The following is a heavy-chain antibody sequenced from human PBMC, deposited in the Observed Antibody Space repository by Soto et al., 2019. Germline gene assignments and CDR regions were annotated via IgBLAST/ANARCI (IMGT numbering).Heavy chain of an antibody. CDR3: ARRRGHRYYYYYMDV. V-gene: IGHV4-34*01. Sequence: SETLSLTCAVYCGSFSGYYWSWIRQPPGKGLEWIGEINHSGSTNYNPSLKSRVTISVDTSKNQFSLKLSSVTAADTAVYYCARRRGHRYYYYYMDVWGKGTTVTVSS. CDR2: INHSGST. CDR1: CGSFSGYY. J-gene: IGHJ6*03.